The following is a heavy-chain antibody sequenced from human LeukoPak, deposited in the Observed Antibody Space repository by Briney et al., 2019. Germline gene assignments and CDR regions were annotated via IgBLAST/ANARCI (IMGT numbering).Heavy chain of an antibody. J-gene: IGHJ5*02. D-gene: IGHD2-15*01. CDR3: ARVLRSGGSADP. CDR2: ISSSGTTM. Sequence: GGSLRLSCAASGFTFSDYYMNWIRQAPGKGLEWISYISSSGTTMYYADSVKGRFTISRDNAKNSLYLQKNSLRPEDTAVYYCARVLRSGGSADPWGQGTLVTVSS. CDR1: GFTFSDYY. V-gene: IGHV3-11*01.